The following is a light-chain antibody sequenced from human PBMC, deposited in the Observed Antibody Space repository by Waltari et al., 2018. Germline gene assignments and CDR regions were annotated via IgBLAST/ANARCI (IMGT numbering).Light chain of an antibody. CDR2: GAS. Sequence: EIALTHSPGTLSLSPGERAPLSCQASQTISGSWLTWYQRKPGQAPRLLIYGASSRATGIPVRFSGSGSGTDFTLTISRLEPEDSAVYYCQQYDGSSVTFGGGTKVEVK. J-gene: IGKJ4*01. V-gene: IGKV3-20*01. CDR3: QQYDGSSVT. CDR1: QTISGSW.